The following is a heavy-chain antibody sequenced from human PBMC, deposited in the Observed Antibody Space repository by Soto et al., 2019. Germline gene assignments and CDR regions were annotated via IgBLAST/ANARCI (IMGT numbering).Heavy chain of an antibody. J-gene: IGHJ5*02. V-gene: IGHV1-46*01. Sequence: QVQLVQSGAEVKKPGASVKVSCKASGYTFTCYYMHWVRQAPGQGLEWMGIINPSGGSTSYAQKFQGRVTMTRDTSTSTVYMELSSLSSEDTGGYYCARTRGDYGLSPNWFDPWGQGTLVTVSS. D-gene: IGHD4-17*01. CDR3: ARTRGDYGLSPNWFDP. CDR2: INPSGGST. CDR1: GYTFTCYY.